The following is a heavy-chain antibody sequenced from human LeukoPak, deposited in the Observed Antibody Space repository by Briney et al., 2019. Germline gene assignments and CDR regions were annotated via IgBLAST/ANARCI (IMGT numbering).Heavy chain of an antibody. CDR3: ARAGSHWHYIY. D-gene: IGHD3-10*01. J-gene: IGHJ4*02. CDR2: IKQDGSER. Sequence: GGSLRLSCAASGFTFSGFSMSWVRQSPTKGLEWVANIKQDGSERYYVDSVKGRFTISRDNAKNSLSLQMNNLRVEDTAVYYCARAGSHWHYIYWGQGTVVTVSS. V-gene: IGHV3-7*01. CDR1: GFTFSGFS.